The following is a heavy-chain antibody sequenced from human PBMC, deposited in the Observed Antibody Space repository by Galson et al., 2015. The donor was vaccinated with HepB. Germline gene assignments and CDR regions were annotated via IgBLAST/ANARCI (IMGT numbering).Heavy chain of an antibody. CDR1: GYTLTELS. CDR2: FDPEDGET. Sequence: SVKVSCKVSGYTLTELSMHWVRQAPGKGLEWMGGFDPEDGETIYAQKFQGRVTMTEDTSTDTAYMELSSLRSEDTAVYYCATGRRHYDFWSGLTVSYYYYGMDVWGQGTTVTVSS. CDR3: ATGRRHYDFWSGLTVSYYYYGMDV. V-gene: IGHV1-24*01. D-gene: IGHD3-3*01. J-gene: IGHJ6*02.